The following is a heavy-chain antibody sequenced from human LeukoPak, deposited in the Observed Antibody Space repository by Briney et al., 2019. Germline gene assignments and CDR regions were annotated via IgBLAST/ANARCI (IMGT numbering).Heavy chain of an antibody. V-gene: IGHV3-11*01. CDR1: GFTFSDYY. CDR2: ISSSGSTI. J-gene: IGHJ4*02. D-gene: IGHD1-26*01. CDR3: ASAIVGPTTDY. Sequence: TGGSLRLSCAASGFTFSDYYMNWIRQAPGKGLEWVSYISSSGSTIHYADSVKGRFTISRDNAKNSLYLQMNSLRAEDTAVYYCASAIVGPTTDYWGQGTLVTASS.